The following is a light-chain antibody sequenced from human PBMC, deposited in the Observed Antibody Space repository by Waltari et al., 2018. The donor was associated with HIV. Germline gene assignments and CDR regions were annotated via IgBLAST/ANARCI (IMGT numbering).Light chain of an antibody. CDR2: EDN. CDR1: SGNIASNY. Sequence: NFKLTQPLSVSESPGKTVTISCTRSSGNIASNYVQWYQQRPGSAPTTVIYEDNQRPPGLPRRFSGSIDSSSNSASLTISGLKTEDEADYYCQSYDSNDPWVFGGGTKLTVL. CDR3: QSYDSNDPWV. V-gene: IGLV6-57*04. J-gene: IGLJ3*02.